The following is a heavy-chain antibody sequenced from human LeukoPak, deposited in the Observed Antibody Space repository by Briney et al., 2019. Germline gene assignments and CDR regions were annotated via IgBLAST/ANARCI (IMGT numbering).Heavy chain of an antibody. J-gene: IGHJ4*02. D-gene: IGHD2-15*01. CDR1: GFTFSSYE. CDR2: ISSSGSTI. Sequence: GGSLRLSCAASGFTFSSYEMNWVRQAPGKGLEWVSYISSSGSTIYYADSVKGRFTISRDNAKNSLYLQMNSLRAEDTAVYYCARRVPAWYYFDYWGQGTLATVSS. CDR3: ARRVPAWYYFDY. V-gene: IGHV3-48*03.